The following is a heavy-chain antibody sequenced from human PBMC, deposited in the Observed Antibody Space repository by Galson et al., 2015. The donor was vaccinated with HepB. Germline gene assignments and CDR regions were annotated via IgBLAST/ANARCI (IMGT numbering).Heavy chain of an antibody. CDR2: ISWNSDYI. D-gene: IGHD6-13*01. Sequence: SLRLSCAASGFPFDAYAMHWVRQAPGKGLEWVSGISWNSDYIGHADSVKGRFTISRDNAKNSLYLQMNSLRAEDTALYYCAKDSYASSRYYYYMDVWGKGTTVTVSS. V-gene: IGHV3-9*01. CDR3: AKDSYASSRYYYYMDV. CDR1: GFPFDAYA. J-gene: IGHJ6*03.